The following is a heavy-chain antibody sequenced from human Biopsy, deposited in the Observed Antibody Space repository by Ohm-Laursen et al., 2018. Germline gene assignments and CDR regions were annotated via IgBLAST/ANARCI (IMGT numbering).Heavy chain of an antibody. Sequence: SDTLSLTCTVSGDSVSSGSFYWTWIRQPPGQGLEYIGYIYDRGSTANYNPSLESRVTTSVDMPKNQFSLRLQSVTAADTAIYYCTRATNSTGWPYYYFYGMDIWGQGTTVTVSS. V-gene: IGHV4-61*01. J-gene: IGHJ6*02. CDR3: TRATNSTGWPYYYFYGMDI. D-gene: IGHD2/OR15-2a*01. CDR2: IYDRGSTA. CDR1: GDSVSSGSFY.